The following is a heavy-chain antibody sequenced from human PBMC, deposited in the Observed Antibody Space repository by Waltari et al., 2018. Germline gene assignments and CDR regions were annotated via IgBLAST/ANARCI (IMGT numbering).Heavy chain of an antibody. Sequence: QVQLRQWGAVLLKASETLSPPCAAYGGFFSGYHWSWIRKPPGKGLEWIGEINHSGNTNQNPSLKSRVNISVDTSKNQFSLKLTSVTAADTAVYYCARNWELRGGMDVWGKGNTVTVSS. CDR1: GGFFSGYH. CDR3: ARNWELRGGMDV. D-gene: IGHD1-26*01. CDR2: INHSGNT. J-gene: IGHJ6*03. V-gene: IGHV4-34*02.